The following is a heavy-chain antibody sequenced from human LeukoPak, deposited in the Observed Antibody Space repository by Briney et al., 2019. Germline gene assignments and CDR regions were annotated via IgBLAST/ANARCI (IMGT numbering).Heavy chain of an antibody. Sequence: SETLSLTCAVYGGSFSGYYWSWIRQPPGKGLEWIGEINHSGSTNYNPSLKSRVTISVDTSKNQFSLKLSSVTAADTAVYYCARSGGRYRGQGTLVTVPS. CDR2: INHSGST. J-gene: IGHJ4*02. V-gene: IGHV4-34*01. D-gene: IGHD2-15*01. CDR1: GGSFSGYY. CDR3: ARSGGRY.